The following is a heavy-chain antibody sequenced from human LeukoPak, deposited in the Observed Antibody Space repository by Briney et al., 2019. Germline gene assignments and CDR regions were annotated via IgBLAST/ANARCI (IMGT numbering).Heavy chain of an antibody. D-gene: IGHD1-14*01. V-gene: IGHV4-39*07. Sequence: SETLSLTCTVSGGSISTSNYYWGWIRQPPGKGLEWIGNIFYSGSTYYSPSLKSRVTISVDTSKNQFSLKLSSVTAADTAVYYCASRYPWGQGTLVTVSS. CDR1: GGSISTSNYY. J-gene: IGHJ5*02. CDR3: ASRYP. CDR2: IFYSGST.